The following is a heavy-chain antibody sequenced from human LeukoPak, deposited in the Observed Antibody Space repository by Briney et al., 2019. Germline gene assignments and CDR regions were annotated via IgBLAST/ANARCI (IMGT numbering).Heavy chain of an antibody. D-gene: IGHD3-16*01. V-gene: IGHV3-30*02. Sequence: GGSLRLSCVVSGFRLSNFGMHRVRQAPGKGLEWVAYIHFDGTKKYYADSVKGRFVLSSDSSKNTLYLQMNSLRSGDTAVYYCAKFSGGYWGQGTLVTVSS. CDR2: IHFDGTKK. CDR1: GFRLSNFG. J-gene: IGHJ4*02. CDR3: AKFSGGY.